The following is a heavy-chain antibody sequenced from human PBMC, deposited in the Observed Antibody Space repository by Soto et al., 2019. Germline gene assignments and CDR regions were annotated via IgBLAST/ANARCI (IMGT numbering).Heavy chain of an antibody. CDR1: LGSVSNADHY. CDR3: TRLPWADYGGIFDP. V-gene: IGHV4-61*08. J-gene: IGHJ5*02. CDR2: VYYSGGT. Sequence: PSETLSLTCTVSLGSVSNADHYWSWIRQPPGKGLEWIAYVYYSGGTNYNPSLKSRVTISVDTSKNQFSLKLSSVTAADTAAYYCTRLPWADYGGIFDPWGQGTLVTVSS. D-gene: IGHD4-17*01.